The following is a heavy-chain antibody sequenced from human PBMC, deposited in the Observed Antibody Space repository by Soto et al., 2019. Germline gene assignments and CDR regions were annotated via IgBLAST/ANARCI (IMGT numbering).Heavy chain of an antibody. D-gene: IGHD3-16*01. V-gene: IGHV4-59*01. CDR1: GASITTYY. CDR3: AAWNDFARYYFDK. J-gene: IGHJ4*02. Sequence: QVQLQESGPGLVKPSGTLSLTCSVSGASITTYYWSWTRQPPGKGLEWSGYIYYTGTTRYTPSLKRRVTMSVDTSQNQVSLNLDSVTAADTATYYCAAWNDFARYYFDKWGQGALVTVSS. CDR2: IYYTGTT.